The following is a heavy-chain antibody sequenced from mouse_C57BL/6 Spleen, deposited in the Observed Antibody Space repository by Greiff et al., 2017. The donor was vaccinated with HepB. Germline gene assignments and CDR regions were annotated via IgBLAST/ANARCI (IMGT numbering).Heavy chain of an antibody. CDR1: GYTFTSYW. V-gene: IGHV1-69*01. D-gene: IGHD2-3*01. CDR2: IAPSDSYT. CDR3: ARRNDGYYFDY. Sequence: VQLQQPGAELVMPGASVKLSCKASGYTFTSYWMHWVKQRPGQGLEWIGEIAPSDSYTNYNQKFKSKSTWTVDKSSSTAYMQLSSLTSEYSAVYYCARRNDGYYFDYWGQGTTLTVSS. J-gene: IGHJ2*01.